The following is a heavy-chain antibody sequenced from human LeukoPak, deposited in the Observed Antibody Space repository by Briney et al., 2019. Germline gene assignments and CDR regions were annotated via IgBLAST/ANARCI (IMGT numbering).Heavy chain of an antibody. J-gene: IGHJ4*02. CDR3: ARIRRDGSN. CDR1: GYTFTVYS. D-gene: IGHD5-24*01. Sequence: GASVKVSCKASGYTFTVYSINWLRQAPGQGLEWMGRINPNSGGTNYAQKFQGRVTMTRDTSISTAYMELSRLRSDDTAVYYCARIRRDGSNWGQGTLVTVSS. CDR2: INPNSGGT. V-gene: IGHV1-2*06.